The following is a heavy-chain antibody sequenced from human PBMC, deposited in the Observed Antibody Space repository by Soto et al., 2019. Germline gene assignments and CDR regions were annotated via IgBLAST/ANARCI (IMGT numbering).Heavy chain of an antibody. D-gene: IGHD6-13*01. CDR1: GFTFSSYA. J-gene: IGHJ5*02. V-gene: IGHV3-23*01. CDR2: ISGSGGST. Sequence: GGSLRLSCAASGFTFSSYAMSWVRQAPGKGLEWVSAISGSGGSTYYADSVKGRFTISRDNSKNTPYLQMNSLRAEDTAVYYCAASAAAATRGWFDPWGQGTLVTVSS. CDR3: AASAAAATRGWFDP.